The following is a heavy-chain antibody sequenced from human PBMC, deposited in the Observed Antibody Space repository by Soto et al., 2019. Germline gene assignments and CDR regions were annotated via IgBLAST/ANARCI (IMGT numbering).Heavy chain of an antibody. CDR3: AREVGYDSADY. V-gene: IGHV4-34*01. CDR1: GGSFSGYY. J-gene: IGHJ4*02. Sequence: SETPSLTCAVLGGSFSGYYWGRVRQPPGKGLEWIGEINHSGSTNYNPSLKSRVTISVDTSKNQFSLKLSSVTAADTAVYYCAREVGYDSADYWGQGTLVTVSS. D-gene: IGHD5-12*01. CDR2: INHSGST.